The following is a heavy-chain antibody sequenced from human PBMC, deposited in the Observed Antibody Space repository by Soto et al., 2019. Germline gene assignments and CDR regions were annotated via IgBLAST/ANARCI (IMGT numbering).Heavy chain of an antibody. CDR2: ISSSSSTI. D-gene: IGHD3-22*01. CDR1: GFTFSSYS. CDR3: ARAPLGIIVAPDF. V-gene: IGHV3-48*01. Sequence: GGSLRLSCAASGFTFSSYSMNWVRQAPGKGLEWVSYISSSSSTIYYADSVKGRFTISRDNAKNSLYLQMNSLTSDDTAVYYCARAPLGIIVAPDFWGQGTLVTVSS. J-gene: IGHJ4*02.